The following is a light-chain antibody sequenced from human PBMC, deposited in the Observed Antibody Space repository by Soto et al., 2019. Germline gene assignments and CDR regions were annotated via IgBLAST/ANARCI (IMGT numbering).Light chain of an antibody. Sequence: QSVLTQPPSASGSPGQSVAISCTGTSSDVGGYNFVSWYQQHPGKGPKLMIYEVSKRPSGVPDRFSGSKSGNTASLTVSGLQAEDEADYYCSSYAGSNTYVVGTGTKV. J-gene: IGLJ1*01. CDR2: EVS. CDR3: SSYAGSNTYV. V-gene: IGLV2-8*01. CDR1: SSDVGGYNF.